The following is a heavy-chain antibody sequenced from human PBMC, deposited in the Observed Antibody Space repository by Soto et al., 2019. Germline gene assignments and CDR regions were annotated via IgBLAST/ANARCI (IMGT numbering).Heavy chain of an antibody. CDR2: IIPIFGTA. CDR3: ARVLTGDLPLYYYGMDV. V-gene: IGHV1-69*12. Sequence: QVQLVQPGAEVKKPGSSVKVSCKASGGTFSSYAISWVRQAPGQGLEWMGGIIPIFGTANYAQKFQGRVTITADESTSTAYMELSSLRSEDTAVYYCARVLTGDLPLYYYGMDVWGQGTTVTVSS. CDR1: GGTFSSYA. J-gene: IGHJ6*02. D-gene: IGHD7-27*01.